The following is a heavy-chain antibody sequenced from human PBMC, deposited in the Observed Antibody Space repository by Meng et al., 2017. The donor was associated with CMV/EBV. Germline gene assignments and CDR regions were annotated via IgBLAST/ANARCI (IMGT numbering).Heavy chain of an antibody. CDR2: IKQDGSEK. J-gene: IGHJ4*02. D-gene: IGHD2-8*01. CDR3: ASDFGPYCTNGVCYTRFDY. V-gene: IGHV3-7*01. CDR1: GFTFSSYW. Sequence: GGSLRLSCAASGFTFSSYWMSWVRQAPGRGLEWVANIKQDGSEKYYVDSVKGRFPISRDNAKNSLYLQMNSLRAEDTAVYYCASDFGPYCTNGVCYTRFDYWGQGTLVTVSS.